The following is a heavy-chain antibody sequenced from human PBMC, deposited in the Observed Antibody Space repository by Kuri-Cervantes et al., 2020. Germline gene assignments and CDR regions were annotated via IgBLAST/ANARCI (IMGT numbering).Heavy chain of an antibody. CDR3: AKANPIAISRHIDY. CDR2: IYSGGST. J-gene: IGHJ4*02. Sequence: GESLKISCAASGFTVSSNYMSWVRQAPGKGLEWVSVIYSGGSTYYADSVKGRFTISRDNSKNTLYLQMNSLRAEDTAVYYCAKANPIAISRHIDYWGQGTLVTVSS. V-gene: IGHV3-53*05. CDR1: GFTVSSNY. D-gene: IGHD2-21*01.